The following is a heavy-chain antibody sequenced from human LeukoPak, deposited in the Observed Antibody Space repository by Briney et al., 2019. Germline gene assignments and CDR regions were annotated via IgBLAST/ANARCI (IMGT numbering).Heavy chain of an antibody. CDR2: ISGSGGGT. CDR3: APPTGVALYDSSGY. V-gene: IGHV3-23*01. J-gene: IGHJ4*02. CDR1: GFSFSDHG. D-gene: IGHD3-22*01. Sequence: GGSLRLSCEASGFSFSDHGMSWVRQAPGKGLEWVSTISGSGGGTYYADSVKGRFTISRDNSKNTLYLQMSSLRAEDTAIYYCAPPTGVALYDSSGYWGQGTLVTVSS.